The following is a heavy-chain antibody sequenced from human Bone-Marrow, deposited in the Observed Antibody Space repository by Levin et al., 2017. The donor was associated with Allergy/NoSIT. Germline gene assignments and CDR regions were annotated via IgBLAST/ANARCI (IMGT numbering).Heavy chain of an antibody. V-gene: IGHV3-74*01. J-gene: IGHJ4*02. CDR3: ARRHGSGNSYYFDY. CDR2: INGDGSSA. D-gene: IGHD3-10*01. CDR1: GFTLSSYW. Sequence: PGGSLRLSCAASGFTLSSYWMHWVRQAPGKGLVWVSRINGDGSSATYADSVEGRFTISRDNAKNTLYLQMNSLRAEDTAVYYCARRHGSGNSYYFDYWGQGTLVTVSS.